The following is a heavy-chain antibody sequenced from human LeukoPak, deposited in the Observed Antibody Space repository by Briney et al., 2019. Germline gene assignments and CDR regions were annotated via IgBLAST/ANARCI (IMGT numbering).Heavy chain of an antibody. D-gene: IGHD3-3*01. CDR3: ARHGVYTIPFDP. CDR1: GGSISSSSYY. Sequence: TSEALSLTCTVSGGSISSSSYYWGWIRQPPGKGLEWIGSIYYSGSTYYNPSLKSRVTISVDTSKNQFSLKLSSVTAADTAVYYCARHGVYTIPFDPWGQGTLVTVSS. CDR2: IYYSGST. V-gene: IGHV4-39*01. J-gene: IGHJ5*02.